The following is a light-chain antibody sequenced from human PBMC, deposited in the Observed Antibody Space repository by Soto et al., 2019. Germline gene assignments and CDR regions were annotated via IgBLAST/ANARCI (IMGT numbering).Light chain of an antibody. CDR1: SSDVGGYNY. CDR2: EVT. CDR3: SSYTSSSTLLYV. Sequence: QSALTQPASVSGSPGQSITISCTGTSSDVGGYNYVSWYQQHPGKAPKLMIYEVTNRPSGVSNRFSGSKSGNTASLTISGLQAEDEADYYCSSYTSSSTLLYVFGTATKLTVL. J-gene: IGLJ1*01. V-gene: IGLV2-14*01.